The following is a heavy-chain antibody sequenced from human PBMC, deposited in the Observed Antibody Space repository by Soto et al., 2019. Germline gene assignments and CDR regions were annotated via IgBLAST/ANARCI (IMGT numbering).Heavy chain of an antibody. CDR3: ARDPTIAARRAYYYSGMDG. Sequence: WASVKVSCKASGGTFSSYAISWVRQAPGQGLEWMGGIIPIFGTANYAQKFQGRVTITADESTSTAYMELSSLRSEDTAVYYCARDPTIAARRAYYYSGMDGWGQGTTVTV. CDR2: IIPIFGTA. J-gene: IGHJ6*02. D-gene: IGHD6-6*01. CDR1: GGTFSSYA. V-gene: IGHV1-69*13.